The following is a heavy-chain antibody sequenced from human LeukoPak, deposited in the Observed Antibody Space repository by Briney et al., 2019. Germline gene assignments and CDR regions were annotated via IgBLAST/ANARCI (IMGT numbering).Heavy chain of an antibody. CDR1: CGPISSYY. V-gene: IGHV4-4*07. CDR3: ARDFGYGDYFFAD. D-gene: IGHD4-17*01. CDR2: LHNSGST. Sequence: DPVSLPRTVSCGPISSYYWRWIRQPAGEGRECIGCLHNSGSTHYNPSLKSRVTMSVDTTKNQISLKLSSVTAADTAVYYCARDFGYGDYFFADGGQGTLATVSS. J-gene: IGHJ4*02.